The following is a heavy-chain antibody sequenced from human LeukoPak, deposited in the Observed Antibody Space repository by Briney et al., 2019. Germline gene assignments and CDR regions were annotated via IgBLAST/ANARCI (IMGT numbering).Heavy chain of an antibody. J-gene: IGHJ5*02. D-gene: IGHD6-19*01. Sequence: GGSLRLSCAASGFTFSSYSMNWVRQAPGKGLEWVSSISSCSSYIYYADSVKGRFTISRDNAKNSLYLQMNSLRAEDTAVYYCARASVAGTGWFDPWGQGTLVTVSS. CDR3: ARASVAGTGWFDP. CDR1: GFTFSSYS. CDR2: ISSCSSYI. V-gene: IGHV3-21*01.